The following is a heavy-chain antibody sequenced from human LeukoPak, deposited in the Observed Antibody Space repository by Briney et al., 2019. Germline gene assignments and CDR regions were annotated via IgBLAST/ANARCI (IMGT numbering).Heavy chain of an antibody. D-gene: IGHD2-15*01. CDR2: MNPNSGST. J-gene: IGHJ4*02. CDR1: GYTFISYD. Sequence: ASVKVSCKASGYTFISYDINWVRQATGQGLEWMGWMNPNSGSTGCTQKFQGRVTMTRNTSISTAYMGLSSLRSDDTAVYYCALLEGFCSGGSCRYFDFWGQGTLVTVSS. V-gene: IGHV1-8*01. CDR3: ALLEGFCSGGSCRYFDF.